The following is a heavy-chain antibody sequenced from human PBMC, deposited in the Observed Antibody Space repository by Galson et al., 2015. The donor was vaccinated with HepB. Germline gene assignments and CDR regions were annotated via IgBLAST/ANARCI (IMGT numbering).Heavy chain of an antibody. CDR1: GFNLSSYG. D-gene: IGHD1-14*01. CDR3: AKRTHYYFDY. Sequence: SLRLSCAASGFNLSSYGMHWVRQAPGKGLEWVAFIRYDGNSQNYADSVKGRFTISRGNSKKTVYLQMNSLRAEDTAVYYCAKRTHYYFDYWGQGTLVTVSS. J-gene: IGHJ4*02. V-gene: IGHV3-30*02. CDR2: IRYDGNSQ.